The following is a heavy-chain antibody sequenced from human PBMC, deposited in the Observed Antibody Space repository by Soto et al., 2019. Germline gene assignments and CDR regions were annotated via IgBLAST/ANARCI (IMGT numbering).Heavy chain of an antibody. J-gene: IGHJ5*02. D-gene: IGHD3-22*01. CDR1: GDTFTDDY. CDR3: AKTYDGSGQPSHWFDP. CDR2: SNPRSGGT. V-gene: IGHV1-2*06. Sequence: ASVKVSCKASGDTFTDDYIDWVRQAPGQGLEWMGRSNPRSGGTNDAQRFQGRGTMTRDTSITTAYLDLSRLTSDDTATYYCAKTYDGSGQPSHWFDPWGQGTPVTVSS.